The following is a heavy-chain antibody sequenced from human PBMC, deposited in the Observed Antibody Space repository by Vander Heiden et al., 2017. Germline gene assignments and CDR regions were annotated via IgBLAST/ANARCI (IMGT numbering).Heavy chain of an antibody. CDR3: ARRSTVNPLHAFDI. CDR2: IFYTGSN. J-gene: IGHJ3*02. V-gene: IGHV4-39*01. D-gene: IGHD4-17*01. Sequence: QVHLQESGPGLVKPSETLSLPCLVYGGSIGSRGYYWGWIRQPPGKGLQWIGSIFYTGSNHYDPSFKSRASMSADFSKNQFSLNLSSVSAADTALYYCARRSTVNPLHAFDIWGQGAMVTVSS. CDR1: GGSIGSRGYY.